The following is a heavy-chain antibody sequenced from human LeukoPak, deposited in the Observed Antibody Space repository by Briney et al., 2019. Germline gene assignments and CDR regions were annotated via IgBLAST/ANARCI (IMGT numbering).Heavy chain of an antibody. CDR3: AKVAAHSSSRHYYYYYYMDV. Sequence: GGSLRLSCAPSGLTVSSNYMSWVRQAPGKGLEWVAFIRYDGSNKYYADSVKGRFTISRDNSKNTLYLQMNSLRAEDTAVYYCAKVAAHSSSRHYYYYYYMDVWGKGTTVTVSS. CDR2: IRYDGSNK. CDR1: GLTVSSNY. J-gene: IGHJ6*03. D-gene: IGHD6-6*01. V-gene: IGHV3-30*02.